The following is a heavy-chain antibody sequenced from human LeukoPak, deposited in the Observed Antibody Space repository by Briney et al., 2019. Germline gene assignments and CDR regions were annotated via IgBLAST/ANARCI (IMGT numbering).Heavy chain of an antibody. CDR1: GGSISSGGYS. Sequence: PSETLSLTCAVSGGSISSGGYSWSWIRQPPGKGLEWIGYIYHSGSTYYNPSLKSRVTISVDRSKNQFSLKLSAVTAADTAVYYCARERGGASFDYWGQGTLVTVSS. J-gene: IGHJ4*02. V-gene: IGHV4-30-2*01. CDR2: IYHSGST. CDR3: ARERGGASFDY. D-gene: IGHD3-10*01.